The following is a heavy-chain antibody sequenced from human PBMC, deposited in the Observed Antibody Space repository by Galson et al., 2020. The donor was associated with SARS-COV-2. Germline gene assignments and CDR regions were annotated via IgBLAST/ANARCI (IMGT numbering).Heavy chain of an antibody. CDR2: INDSGRA. D-gene: IGHD6-13*01. CDR1: GGTFSGYY. V-gene: IGHV4-34*01. J-gene: IGHJ4*02. Sequence: SQTLSLTCAVYGGTFSGYYWNWIRQPPGKGLEWIGEINDSGRANYNPSLKSRVGISVDTSQKQFSLKLSSVTAADTAVYYCARGRYPRADGALRWMYRIAASGVIDSWGQGTRVTVSA. CDR3: ARGRYPRADGALRWMYRIAASGVIDS.